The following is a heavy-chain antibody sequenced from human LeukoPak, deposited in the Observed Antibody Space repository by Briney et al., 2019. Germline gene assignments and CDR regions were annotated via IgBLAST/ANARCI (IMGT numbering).Heavy chain of an antibody. CDR2: IRCSGSTI. CDR1: GFSISSYE. J-gene: IGHJ6*03. CDR3: ERVELAPYYYYMDV. Sequence: GGSLRLSCAASGFSISSYEMNWVRQAPGKGLEWVSHIRCSGSTIWYADSVKGRFTISRDNAKNSLYLQMNNLRAEDTAVYYCERVELAPYYYYMDVWGKGTTVTVSS. D-gene: IGHD1-7*01. V-gene: IGHV3-48*03.